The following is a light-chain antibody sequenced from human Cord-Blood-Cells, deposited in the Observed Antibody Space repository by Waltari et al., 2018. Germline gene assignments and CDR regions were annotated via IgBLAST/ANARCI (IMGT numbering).Light chain of an antibody. V-gene: IGLV1-44*01. CDR3: AAWEDSLNAWV. CDR1: SSHIGSNT. J-gene: IGLJ3*02. CDR2: SNK. Sequence: QSVLTQPPSASGTPGQRVTISCSGSSSHIGSNTVNWYQQLPGTAPKLLIYSNKQRPSGGPDRVSGAKSGTSAALAMSGLQSEDEADYYWAAWEDSLNAWVFGGGPKLTDL.